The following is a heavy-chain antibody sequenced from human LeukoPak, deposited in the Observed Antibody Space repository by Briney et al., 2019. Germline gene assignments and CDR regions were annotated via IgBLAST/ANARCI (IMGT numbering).Heavy chain of an antibody. CDR3: AVAGPYYFDY. CDR1: GGSISSYY. J-gene: IGHJ4*02. D-gene: IGHD6-19*01. CDR2: INHSGST. V-gene: IGHV4-34*01. Sequence: PSETLSLTCTVSGGSISSYYWSWIRQPPGKGLEWIGEINHSGSTNYNPSLKSRVTISVDTSKNQFSLKLSSVTAADTAVYYCAVAGPYYFDYWGQGTLVTVSS.